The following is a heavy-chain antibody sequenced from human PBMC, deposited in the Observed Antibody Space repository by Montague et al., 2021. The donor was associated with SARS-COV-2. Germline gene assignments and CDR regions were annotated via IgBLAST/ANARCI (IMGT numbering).Heavy chain of an antibody. Sequence: SETLSLTCMVSGASIRSYSWSWIRQPPGKGLDWIGYIHDSGSTKYNPSLESRVTISVDTPKNQITLRLTSVSAADTAVYYCARHRCSDTNCYSTYYYYGMDVWGQGTTVTVSS. CDR3: ARHRCSDTNCYSTYYYYGMDV. J-gene: IGHJ6*02. CDR1: GASIRSYS. D-gene: IGHD2-21*01. CDR2: IHDSGST. V-gene: IGHV4-59*08.